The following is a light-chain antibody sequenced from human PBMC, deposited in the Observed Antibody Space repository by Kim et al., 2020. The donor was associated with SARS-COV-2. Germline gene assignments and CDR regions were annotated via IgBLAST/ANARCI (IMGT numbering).Light chain of an antibody. Sequence: NFMLLQPHSVSESPGKTVTIPCFRSTANIATFYVQWYQQRPGSSPTTVIYADDQRPSGVPDRFSASSDSSSNSASLTISGLRPEDEADYYCQSYESSGHVAFGGGTQLTVL. CDR1: TANIATFY. CDR2: ADD. J-gene: IGLJ2*01. CDR3: QSYESSGHVA. V-gene: IGLV6-57*01.